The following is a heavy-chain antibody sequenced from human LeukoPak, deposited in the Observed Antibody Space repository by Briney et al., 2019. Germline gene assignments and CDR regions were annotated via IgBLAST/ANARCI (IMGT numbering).Heavy chain of an antibody. Sequence: SETLSLTCAVYGGSFSGYYWSWIRQPPGKGLEWIGEINHSGSTNYNPPLKSRVTISVDTSKNQFSLKLSSVTAADTAVYYCARGGPRWLQWSFDYWGQGTLVTVSS. V-gene: IGHV4-34*01. CDR3: ARGGPRWLQWSFDY. CDR1: GGSFSGYY. D-gene: IGHD5-24*01. J-gene: IGHJ4*02. CDR2: INHSGST.